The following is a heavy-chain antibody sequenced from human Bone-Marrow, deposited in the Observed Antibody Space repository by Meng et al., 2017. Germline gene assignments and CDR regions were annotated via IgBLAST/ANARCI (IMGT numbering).Heavy chain of an antibody. J-gene: IGHJ4*02. CDR2: ISGSGGST. V-gene: IGHV3-23*01. Sequence: GESLKISCAASGFTFSSYAMSWVRQAPGKGLEWVSAISGSGGSTYYADSVKGRFTISRDNSKNTLYLQMNSLRAEDTAVYYCARGCRVSGKYYFDYWGRGTLVTVSS. D-gene: IGHD3-16*01. CDR3: ARGCRVSGKYYFDY. CDR1: GFTFSSYA.